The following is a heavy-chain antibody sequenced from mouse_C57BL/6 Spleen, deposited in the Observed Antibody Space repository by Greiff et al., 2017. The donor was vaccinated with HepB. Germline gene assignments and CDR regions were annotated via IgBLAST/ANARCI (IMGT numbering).Heavy chain of an antibody. CDR2: ISGGGGNT. CDR1: GFTFSSYT. D-gene: IGHD1-1*01. J-gene: IGHJ2*01. CDR3: ARQITTVVAFDY. V-gene: IGHV5-9*01. Sequence: EVRVVESGGGLVKPGGSLKLSCAASGFTFSSYTMSWVRQTPEKRLEWVATISGGGGNTYYPDSVKGRFTISRDNAKNTLYLQMSSLRSEDTALYYCARQITTVVAFDYWGQGTTLTVSS.